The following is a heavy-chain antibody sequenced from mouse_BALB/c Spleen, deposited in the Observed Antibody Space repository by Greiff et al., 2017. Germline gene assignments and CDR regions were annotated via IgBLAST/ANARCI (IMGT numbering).Heavy chain of an antibody. J-gene: IGHJ4*01. V-gene: IGHV1-63*02. CDR2: IYPGGGYT. CDR1: GYTFTNYW. D-gene: IGHD2-2*01. CDR3: ARLIYYGYEKTVYYAMDY. Sequence: QVQLQQSGAELVRPGTSVKISCKASGYTFTNYWLGWVKQRPGHGLEWIGDIYPGGGYTNYNEKFKGKATLTADTSSSTAYMQLSSLTSEDSAVYFCARLIYYGYEKTVYYAMDYWGQGTSVTVSS.